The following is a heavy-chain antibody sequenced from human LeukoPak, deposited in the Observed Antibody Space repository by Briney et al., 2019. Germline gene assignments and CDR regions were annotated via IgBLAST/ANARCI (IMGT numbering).Heavy chain of an antibody. J-gene: IGHJ6*03. V-gene: IGHV4-61*02. D-gene: IGHD2/OR15-2a*01. CDR1: GGSMNNDNYY. CDR2: MYNIGNT. Sequence: PSETLSLTCTVSGGSMNNDNYYWPWLRQPAGKALEWLGRMYNIGNTDYNSSLKSRVTMLVDTSKAQLSLKLSSVTAADSAVYYCARGVHCTTASCQGSYMDVWGKGTTVIVSS. CDR3: ARGVHCTTASCQGSYMDV.